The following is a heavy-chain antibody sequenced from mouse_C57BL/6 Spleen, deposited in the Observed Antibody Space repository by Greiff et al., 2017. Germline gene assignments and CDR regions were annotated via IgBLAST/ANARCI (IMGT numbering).Heavy chain of an antibody. J-gene: IGHJ4*01. Sequence: QVQLQQSGAELVKPGASVKMSCKASGYTFTSYWITWVKQRPGQGLEWIGDIYPGSGSTNYNEKFKSKATLTVDTSSSTAYMQLSSLTSEDSAVYYCARYGDSNFAMDYWGQGTSVTVSS. CDR2: IYPGSGST. D-gene: IGHD2-5*01. CDR3: ARYGDSNFAMDY. V-gene: IGHV1-55*01. CDR1: GYTFTSYW.